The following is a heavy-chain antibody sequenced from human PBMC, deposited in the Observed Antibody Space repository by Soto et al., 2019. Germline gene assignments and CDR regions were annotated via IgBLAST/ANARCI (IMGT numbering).Heavy chain of an antibody. V-gene: IGHV3-11*01. CDR1: GFTFSDYY. CDR3: ATDPDSSGYYDMDV. Sequence: QVQLVESGGGLVKPGGSLRLSCAASGFTFSDYYMTWIRQAPGKGLEWVSSITSGGTVYYADSVKGRFTISRDNAXNSLYLQLNSLRAEDTAVYYCATDPDSSGYYDMDVWGQGTTVTVSS. D-gene: IGHD6-19*01. J-gene: IGHJ6*02. CDR2: ITSGGTV.